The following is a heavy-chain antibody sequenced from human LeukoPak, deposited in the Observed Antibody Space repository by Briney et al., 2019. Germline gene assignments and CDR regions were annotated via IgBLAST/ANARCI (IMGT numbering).Heavy chain of an antibody. CDR3: ARGGLVPY. Sequence: GGSLRLSCEASGFTFSSYWMNWVRQAPGKGLEWVANIKQDGSEKYFVDSVKGRFTISRDNSKNSLFLQKNSLTAEDTAVYYCARGGLVPYWGQGTLVTVSS. J-gene: IGHJ4*02. D-gene: IGHD2-2*01. CDR2: IKQDGSEK. V-gene: IGHV3-7*04. CDR1: GFTFSSYW.